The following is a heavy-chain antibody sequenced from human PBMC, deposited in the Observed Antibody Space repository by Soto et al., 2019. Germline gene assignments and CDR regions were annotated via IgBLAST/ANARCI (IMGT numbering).Heavy chain of an antibody. V-gene: IGHV4-39*01. D-gene: IGHD5-12*01. Sequence: SETLSLTCTVSGGSISSSSYYWGWIRQPPGQGLEWIVSIYYSGSTYYNPSLKSRVTISVDTSKNQFSLKLSSVTAADTAVYYWARHPSGYERDDYWGQGTLVTVSS. CDR1: GGSISSSSYY. J-gene: IGHJ4*02. CDR3: ARHPSGYERDDY. CDR2: IYYSGST.